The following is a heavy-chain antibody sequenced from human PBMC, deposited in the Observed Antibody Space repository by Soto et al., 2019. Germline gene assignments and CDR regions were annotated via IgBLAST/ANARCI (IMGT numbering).Heavy chain of an antibody. J-gene: IGHJ6*03. Sequence: GGSLRLSCAASGFTFSSYDMHWVRRATGKGLEWVSAIGTAGDTYYPGSVKGRFTISRENAKNSLYLQMNSLRARDTAVYYCARGSRHDNYYYYMDVWGKGTTVTVSS. CDR2: IGTAGDT. D-gene: IGHD3-9*01. CDR3: ARGSRHDNYYYYMDV. V-gene: IGHV3-13*01. CDR1: GFTFSSYD.